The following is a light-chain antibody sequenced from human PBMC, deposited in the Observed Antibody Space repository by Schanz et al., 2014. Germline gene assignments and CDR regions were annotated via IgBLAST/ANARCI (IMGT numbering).Light chain of an antibody. Sequence: EIVLTQSPATLSLSPGETATLPCRASQSISSYLAWYQQKPGQVPRLLIYDASNRATGIPARFTGSGSGTDFTLTISRLEPDDFAVYYCQQSGSSPHTFGQGTKLEIK. V-gene: IGKV3-11*01. CDR2: DAS. CDR3: QQSGSSPHT. CDR1: QSISSY. J-gene: IGKJ2*01.